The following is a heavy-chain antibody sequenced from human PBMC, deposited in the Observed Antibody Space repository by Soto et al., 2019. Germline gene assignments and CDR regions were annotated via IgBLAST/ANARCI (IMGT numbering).Heavy chain of an antibody. V-gene: IGHV1-8*01. CDR1: GYTFTSYD. CDR3: ARERDAFDI. J-gene: IGHJ3*02. CDR2: MNPNSGNT. Sequence: ASVKVSCKASGYTFTSYDINWVRQAAGQGLEWMGRMNPNSGNTSYAQKFQGRVTMTRDTSTSTVYMELSSLRSEDTAVYYCARERDAFDIWGQGTMVTVSS.